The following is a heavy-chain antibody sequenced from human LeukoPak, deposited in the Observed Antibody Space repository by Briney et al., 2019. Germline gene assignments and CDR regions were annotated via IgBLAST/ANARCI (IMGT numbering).Heavy chain of an antibody. J-gene: IGHJ4*02. Sequence: GASVKVSCKTSGYTFNDYYIHWVRQAPGQGLEWMGWINPNSGGTNYAQKFQDWVTMTRDTSIGTAYMELRRLRSEDTAVYYCARVRQLVPDYWGQGTLVTVSS. CDR3: ARVRQLVPDY. V-gene: IGHV1-2*04. CDR1: GYTFNDYY. CDR2: INPNSGGT. D-gene: IGHD6-6*01.